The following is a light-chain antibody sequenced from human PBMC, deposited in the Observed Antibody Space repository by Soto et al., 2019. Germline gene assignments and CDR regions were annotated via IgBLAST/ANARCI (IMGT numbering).Light chain of an antibody. CDR1: SSDVGSYNL. CDR2: EGS. CDR3: CSYAGSSTDVV. J-gene: IGLJ2*01. V-gene: IGLV2-23*01. Sequence: QSALTQPASVSGSPGQSITISCTGTSSDVGSYNLVSWYQQHPGKAPKLMIYEGSKRPSGVSNRFSGSKSGITASLTISGLQAEDDADYYCCSYAGSSTDVVFGGGTKLTVL.